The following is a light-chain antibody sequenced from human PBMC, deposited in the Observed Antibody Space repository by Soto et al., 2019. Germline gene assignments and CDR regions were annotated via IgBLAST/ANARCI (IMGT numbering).Light chain of an antibody. CDR3: HQLNNYPLT. CDR1: QSVSSN. CDR2: AAS. Sequence: EIVMTQSPATLSVSPGERSTLSCRASQSVSSNLAWYQQKVGQAPRLLIYAASTLQSGVPSRFSGSGSGTDFTLTISSLQPEDFATYYCHQLNNYPLTVGGGTKVDNK. J-gene: IGKJ4*01. V-gene: IGKV3-15*01.